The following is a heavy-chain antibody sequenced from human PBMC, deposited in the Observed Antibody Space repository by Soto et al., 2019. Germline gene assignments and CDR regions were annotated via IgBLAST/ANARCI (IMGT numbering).Heavy chain of an antibody. CDR2: IIPILGIA. J-gene: IGHJ3*02. V-gene: IGHV1-69*02. Sequence: QVQLVQSGAEVKKPRSSVKVSCKASGGTFSSYTISWVRQAPGQGLEWMGRIIPILGIANYAQKFQGRVTITADKSTSTAYMELSSLRSEATAVYYCASSGSEWYYDFWSGYFYAFDIWGQGTMVTVSS. CDR1: GGTFSSYT. D-gene: IGHD3-3*01. CDR3: ASSGSEWYYDFWSGYFYAFDI.